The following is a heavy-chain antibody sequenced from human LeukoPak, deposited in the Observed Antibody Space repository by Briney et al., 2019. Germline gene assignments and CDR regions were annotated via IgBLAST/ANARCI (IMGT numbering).Heavy chain of an antibody. CDR2: IYHSGST. D-gene: IGHD1/OR15-1a*01. CDR3: ARDEREAGGTNNWFDP. Sequence: SETLSLTCTVSGYSISSGYYWGWIRQPPGKGLEWIGSIYHSGSTYYNPSLKSRVTISVDTSKNQFSLKLSSVTAADTAVYYCARDEREAGGTNNWFDPWGQGTLVTVSS. CDR1: GYSISSGYY. V-gene: IGHV4-38-2*02. J-gene: IGHJ5*02.